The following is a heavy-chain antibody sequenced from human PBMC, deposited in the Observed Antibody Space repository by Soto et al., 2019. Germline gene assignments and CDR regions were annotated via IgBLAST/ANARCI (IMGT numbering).Heavy chain of an antibody. CDR1: GSTFTRYY. Sequence: ASVKVSCTASGSTFTRYYMHWVRQTPGQGLEWMGIINPSGGSTSYAQKFQGRVTMTRDTSTSTVYMDLSSLRSEDTAVHYCARDGGFGYDAFDIWGQGTMVNVSS. CDR2: INPSGGST. V-gene: IGHV1-46*01. J-gene: IGHJ3*02. D-gene: IGHD3-10*01. CDR3: ARDGGFGYDAFDI.